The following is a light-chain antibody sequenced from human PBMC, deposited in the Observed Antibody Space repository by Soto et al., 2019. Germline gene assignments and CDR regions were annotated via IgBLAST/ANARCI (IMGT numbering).Light chain of an antibody. CDR3: QQYGSSPLT. Sequence: EIVLTQSPGTLSLSPGERATLSCRASQSVFNNHIGWYQQKPGQAPRRLIFGASTRATGIPDRFSGSGSGTDFTLTISRLEPEDFAVYYCQQYGSSPLTFGGGTKVDIK. J-gene: IGKJ4*01. CDR1: QSVFNNH. CDR2: GAS. V-gene: IGKV3-20*01.